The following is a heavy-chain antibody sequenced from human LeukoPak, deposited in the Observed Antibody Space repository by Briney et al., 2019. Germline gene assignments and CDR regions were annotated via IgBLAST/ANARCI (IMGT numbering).Heavy chain of an antibody. CDR2: ISAYNGNT. Sequence: ASVKVSCKASGYTFTSYGISWVRQAPGQGLEWMGWISAYNGNTNYAQKLQGRVTMTTDTSTSTAYMELRSLRSDDTAVYYCARDGDIVVVPAAKPALWFDPWGQGTLVTVSS. V-gene: IGHV1-18*01. J-gene: IGHJ5*02. CDR3: ARDGDIVVVPAAKPALWFDP. D-gene: IGHD2-2*01. CDR1: GYTFTSYG.